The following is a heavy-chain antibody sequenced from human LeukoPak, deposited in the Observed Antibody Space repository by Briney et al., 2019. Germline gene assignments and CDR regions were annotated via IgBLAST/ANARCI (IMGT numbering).Heavy chain of an antibody. Sequence: PGGSLRLSCEASGFTVSSNYMSWVRQAPRKGLEWVSVLYGCGSIFYSGSVKGRFTIFRDNSKNTLYLQMNSLTAQDTAIYYCARASTIGAAGLFDYWGQGALVTVSS. V-gene: IGHV3-53*01. CDR2: LYGCGSI. CDR3: ARASTIGAAGLFDY. CDR1: GFTVSSNY. J-gene: IGHJ4*02. D-gene: IGHD6-13*01.